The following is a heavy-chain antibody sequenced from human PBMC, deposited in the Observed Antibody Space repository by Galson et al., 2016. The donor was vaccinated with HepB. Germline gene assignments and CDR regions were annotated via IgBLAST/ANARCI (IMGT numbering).Heavy chain of an antibody. CDR2: INHSGST. V-gene: IGHV4-34*01. CDR3: ASGTWDSGLKW. J-gene: IGHJ4*02. CDR1: GGSFSGYS. D-gene: IGHD1-26*01. Sequence: SETLSLTCAVYGGSFSGYSWSWIRQPPGKGLEWIGEINHSGSTNYNPSLKSRVTVSVDTSKNQFSLQLNSVLPEDTAMYYCASGTWDSGLKWWGQGTPVTVSS.